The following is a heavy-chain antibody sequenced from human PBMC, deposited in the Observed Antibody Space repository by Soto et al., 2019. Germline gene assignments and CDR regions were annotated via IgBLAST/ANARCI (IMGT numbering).Heavy chain of an antibody. J-gene: IGHJ6*02. CDR2: VSFDGSKK. CDR1: GFTFSNYG. V-gene: IGHV3-30*18. D-gene: IGHD5-12*01. CDR3: AKEKDVVATIPGYYGMDV. Sequence: QVQLVESGGGVVQPGRSLRLSCAASGFTFSNYGIHWVRQAPGKGLEWVAVVSFDGSKKYSADSVKGRFTISRDNSNNTLYLQMNSLKPGDTGVYYCAKEKDVVATIPGYYGMDVWGQGTTVIVSS.